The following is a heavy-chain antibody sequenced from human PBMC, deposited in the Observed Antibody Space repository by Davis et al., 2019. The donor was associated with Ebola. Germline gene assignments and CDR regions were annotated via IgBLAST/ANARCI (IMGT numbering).Heavy chain of an antibody. CDR2: ISSSSSYI. Sequence: GESLKISCAASGFTFSSYSMNWVRQAPGKGLEWVSSISSSSSYIYYADSVKVRFTISRNNAKNSLYLQMNSLRAEDTAVYYCARDSYDYGSGSYYTWFDPWGQGTLVTVSS. J-gene: IGHJ5*02. CDR1: GFTFSSYS. D-gene: IGHD3-10*01. CDR3: ARDSYDYGSGSYYTWFDP. V-gene: IGHV3-21*01.